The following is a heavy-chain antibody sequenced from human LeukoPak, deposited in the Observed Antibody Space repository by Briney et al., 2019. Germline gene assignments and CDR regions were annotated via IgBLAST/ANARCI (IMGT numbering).Heavy chain of an antibody. Sequence: SQTLSLTCAVSGGSISSGGYSWSWIRQPPGKGLEWIGYIYHSGSTYYNPSLKSRVTISVDRSKNQFSLKLSPVTAADTAVYYCARGGRYCSSTSCWWFDPWGQGTLVTVSS. D-gene: IGHD2-2*01. J-gene: IGHJ5*02. CDR3: ARGGRYCSSTSCWWFDP. CDR2: IYHSGST. V-gene: IGHV4-30-2*01. CDR1: GGSISSGGYS.